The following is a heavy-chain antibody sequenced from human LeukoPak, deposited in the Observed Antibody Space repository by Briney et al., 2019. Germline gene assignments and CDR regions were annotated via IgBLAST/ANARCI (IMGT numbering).Heavy chain of an antibody. V-gene: IGHV4-59*01. CDR1: GGSISSYY. CDR3: ARDLGTRGLYYMDV. CDR2: FYYSGSP. Sequence: PSETLSLTCTVSGGSISSYYWSWLRQPPGKGLEWLGFFYYSGSPNFSPSLKSRVTISVDTSKNQFSLRLSSVPAADAADYSFARDLGTRGLYYMDVWGKGTTVTVSS. J-gene: IGHJ6*03. D-gene: IGHD1-1*01.